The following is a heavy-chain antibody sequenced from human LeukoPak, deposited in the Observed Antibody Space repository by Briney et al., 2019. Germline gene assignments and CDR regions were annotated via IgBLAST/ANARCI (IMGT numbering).Heavy chain of an antibody. CDR3: VTNGGGDSGYGNFDY. CDR2: IYYSGST. D-gene: IGHD5-12*01. Sequence: SETLSLTCTVSGGSISSSSYYWGWIRQPPGKGLEWIGSIYYSGSTYYNPSLKSRVTISVDTSKNQFSLKLSSVTAADTALYYCVTNGGGDSGYGNFDYWGQGTLVTVSS. V-gene: IGHV4-39*07. J-gene: IGHJ4*02. CDR1: GGSISSSSYY.